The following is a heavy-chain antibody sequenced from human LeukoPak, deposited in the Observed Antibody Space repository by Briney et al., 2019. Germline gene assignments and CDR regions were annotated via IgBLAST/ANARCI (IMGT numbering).Heavy chain of an antibody. J-gene: IGHJ4*02. CDR3: AKDPQQLASYFDY. Sequence: GGPLRLSCAASGFTFSSYGMHWVRQAPGKGLEWVAFIRYDGSNKYYADSVKGRFTISRDNSKNTLYLQMNSLRAEDTAVYYCAKDPQQLASYFDYWGQGTLVTVSS. CDR1: GFTFSSYG. V-gene: IGHV3-30*02. CDR2: IRYDGSNK. D-gene: IGHD6-13*01.